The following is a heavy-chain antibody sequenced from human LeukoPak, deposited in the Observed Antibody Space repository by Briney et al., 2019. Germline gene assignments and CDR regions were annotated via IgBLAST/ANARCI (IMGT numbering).Heavy chain of an antibody. Sequence: ASVKVSCKASGGTFSSYAISWVRQAPGQGLEWMGRIIPILGIANYAQKFQGRVTITADKSTSTAYMELSSLRSEDAAVYYCASHNVDTAMVTDYWGQGTLVTVSS. J-gene: IGHJ4*02. V-gene: IGHV1-69*04. CDR2: IIPILGIA. CDR1: GGTFSSYA. D-gene: IGHD5-18*01. CDR3: ASHNVDTAMVTDY.